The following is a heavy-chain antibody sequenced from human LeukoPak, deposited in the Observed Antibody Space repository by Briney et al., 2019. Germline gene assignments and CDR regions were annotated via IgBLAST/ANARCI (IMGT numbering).Heavy chain of an antibody. J-gene: IGHJ6*04. CDR3: AELGITMIGGV. D-gene: IGHD3-10*02. CDR1: GFTFSSYA. CDR2: ISGSGGST. V-gene: IGHV3-23*01. Sequence: GGSLRLSCAASGFTFSSYAMSWVRQAPGKGLEWVSAISGSGGSTYYADSVKGRFTVSRDTSKNTLYLQMNSLRAEDTAVYYCAELGITMIGGVWGKGTTVTISS.